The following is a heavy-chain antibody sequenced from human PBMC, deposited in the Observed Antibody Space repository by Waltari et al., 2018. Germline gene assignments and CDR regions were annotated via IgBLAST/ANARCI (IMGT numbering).Heavy chain of an antibody. Sequence: EVQLLESGGGLGQPGGSLRLSCAAAGFTFSSYAMRWVRPAPGKGVAWVAASRGSGGTTYHSDSVKGRFTIARDNSKNTLYLQMNSLRAEDTAVYYCAKGGNWFDPWGQGTLVTVSS. CDR1: GFTFSSYA. J-gene: IGHJ5*02. V-gene: IGHV3-23*01. CDR3: AKGGNWFDP. CDR2: SRGSGGTT. D-gene: IGHD3-10*01.